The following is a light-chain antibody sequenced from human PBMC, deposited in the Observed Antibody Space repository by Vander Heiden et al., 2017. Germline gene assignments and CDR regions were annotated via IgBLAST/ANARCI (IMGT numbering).Light chain of an antibody. V-gene: IGLV1-51*01. CDR3: GSWDDRLRAYV. Sequence: QSLLTQPPSVSTAPGQKLSISCSGNTSNIGNNYVSWYQQCPGAAPKLLIYDNVQRHSGMPDRFSGSQSGTSATLDISGLQTGDEADYDCGSWDDRLRAYVFGTATKVTVL. CDR2: DNV. J-gene: IGLJ1*01. CDR1: TSNIGNNY.